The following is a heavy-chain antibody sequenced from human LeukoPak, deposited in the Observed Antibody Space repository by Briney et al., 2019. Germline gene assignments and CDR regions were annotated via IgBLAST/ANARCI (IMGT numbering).Heavy chain of an antibody. CDR3: ARDLIGITMIVVVPSGPFDY. CDR2: ISSSSSYI. D-gene: IGHD3-22*01. Sequence: NPGGSLRLSCAASGFTFSSYSMNWVRQAPGKGLEWVSSISSSSSYIYYADSVKGRFTISRDNAKNSLYLQMNSLRAEDTAVYYCARDLIGITMIVVVPSGPFDYWGQGTLVTVSS. V-gene: IGHV3-21*01. CDR1: GFTFSSYS. J-gene: IGHJ4*02.